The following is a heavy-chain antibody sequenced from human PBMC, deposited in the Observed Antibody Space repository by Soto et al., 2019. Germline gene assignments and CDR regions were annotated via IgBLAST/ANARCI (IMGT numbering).Heavy chain of an antibody. V-gene: IGHV3-23*01. CDR2: ISGSGVST. CDR1: GFTFSSFA. D-gene: IGHD2-15*01. Sequence: PGGSLRLSCAASGFTFSSFAMSWVRQAPGKGLEWVSTISGSGVSTDYTDSVTGRFTISISRDISKNTLYLQMNSLRAEDTAVYYCAKVVAATACPVCADYFQHWGQGTLVTVSS. J-gene: IGHJ1*01. CDR3: AKVVAATACPVCADYFQH.